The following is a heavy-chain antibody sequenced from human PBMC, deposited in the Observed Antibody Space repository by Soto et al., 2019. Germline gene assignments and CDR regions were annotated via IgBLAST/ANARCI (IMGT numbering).Heavy chain of an antibody. D-gene: IGHD6-13*01. V-gene: IGHV3-9*01. Sequence: PGGSLRLSCAASGFTLDDYTMHWVRQAPGKGLEWVSSISWNSARRGYADSVKGRFTISRDKAKNSLYLQMNSLRPEDAALYYCAKDVGLAAAEKDYGMDVWGQGTTVTVSS. CDR1: GFTLDDYT. CDR3: AKDVGLAAAEKDYGMDV. J-gene: IGHJ6*02. CDR2: ISWNSARR.